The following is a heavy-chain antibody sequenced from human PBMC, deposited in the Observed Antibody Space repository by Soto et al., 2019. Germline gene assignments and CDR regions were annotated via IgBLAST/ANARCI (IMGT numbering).Heavy chain of an antibody. J-gene: IGHJ1*01. Sequence: QVQLVQSVAEVKSPGTSVKVSCQTSGYTFADYSIHWVRQAPGQGLEYMGKVDPATGASDSTQKIQDRVSLTSDASTATVYMELNNLRSEDTAIYYCTRLSRVTFIVNWGQGTLVTVSS. V-gene: IGHV1-46*01. D-gene: IGHD3-16*02. CDR3: TRLSRVTFIVN. CDR2: VDPATGAS. CDR1: GYTFADYS.